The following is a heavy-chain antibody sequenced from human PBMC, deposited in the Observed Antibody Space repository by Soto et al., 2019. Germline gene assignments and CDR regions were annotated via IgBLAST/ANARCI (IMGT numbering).Heavy chain of an antibody. Sequence: EVQLVESGGDLVQPGGSLRLSCAASGFTFSSFWMTWVRQAPGKGLECVANIKEDGSVKYYVDSVKGRFTISRDNAKNSLYLQMVGLRAEDTAVYYCARATRSPDFRGQGTLVTVSS. V-gene: IGHV3-7*05. CDR2: IKEDGSVK. J-gene: IGHJ4*02. CDR3: ARATRSPDF. CDR1: GFTFSSFW.